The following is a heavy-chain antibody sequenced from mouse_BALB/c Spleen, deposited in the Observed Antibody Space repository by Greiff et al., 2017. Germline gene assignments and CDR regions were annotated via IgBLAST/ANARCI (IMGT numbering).Heavy chain of an antibody. J-gene: IGHJ3*01. CDR3: ARGDGYDAY. V-gene: IGHV5-6-5*01. Sequence: DVMLVESGGGLVKPGGSLKLSCAASGFTFSSYAMSWVRQTPEKRLEWVASISSGGSTYYPDSVKGRFTISRDNARNILYLQMSSLRSEDTAMYYCARGDGYDAYWGQGTLVTVSA. CDR2: ISSGGST. CDR1: GFTFSSYA. D-gene: IGHD2-2*01.